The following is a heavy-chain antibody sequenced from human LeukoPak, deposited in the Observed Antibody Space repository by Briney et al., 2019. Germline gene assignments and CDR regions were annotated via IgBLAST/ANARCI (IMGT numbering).Heavy chain of an antibody. V-gene: IGHV3-64D*06. J-gene: IGHJ6*04. CDR1: GFTCSSYA. CDR3: RVAAANYYHYYGMDV. CDR2: ISSNGGAT. Sequence: GGSLRLSCSASGFTCSSYAVHWVRQAPGKGLEHVSAISSNGGATYYADSLKGRFTISRDNSKSTLYLQMSSLRVEDTAVYYCRVAAANYYHYYGMDVWGKGTTVTVSS. D-gene: IGHD6-13*01.